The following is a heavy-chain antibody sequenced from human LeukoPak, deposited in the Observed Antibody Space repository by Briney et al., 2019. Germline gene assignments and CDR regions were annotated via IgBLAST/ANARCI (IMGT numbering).Heavy chain of an antibody. J-gene: IGHJ3*02. D-gene: IGHD3-10*01. V-gene: IGHV4-59*08. CDR2: IYYSGST. Sequence: SETLSLTCTVSGGSISSYYWSWIRQPPGKGLEWIGYIYYSGSTNYNPSLKSRVTISVDTSKNQFSLKLSSVTAADTAVYYCARLPGAAFDIWGQGTMVTVSS. CDR3: ARLPGAAFDI. CDR1: GGSISSYY.